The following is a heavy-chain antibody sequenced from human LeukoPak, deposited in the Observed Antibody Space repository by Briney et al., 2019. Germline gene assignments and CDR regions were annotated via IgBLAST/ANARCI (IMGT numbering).Heavy chain of an antibody. CDR3: ARGPRGYYESGGYVLDP. V-gene: IGHV4-39*07. D-gene: IGHD3-22*01. CDR1: GGSISSSNYY. CDR2: MYYSGNT. J-gene: IGHJ5*02. Sequence: SETLSLTCTVSGGSISSSNYYWGWIRQPPGKGLEWIGSMYYSGNTYYNPPLKSRVTISVATSKNQFSLKLSSVTAADTAVFYWARGPRGYYESGGYVLDPWGQGTLVTVSS.